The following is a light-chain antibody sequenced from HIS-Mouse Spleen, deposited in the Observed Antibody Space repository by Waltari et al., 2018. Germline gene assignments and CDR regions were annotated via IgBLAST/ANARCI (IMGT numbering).Light chain of an antibody. J-gene: IGLJ2*01. CDR1: SSDVGSYTL. CDR3: CSYAGSSTVV. CDR2: EGS. V-gene: IGLV2-23*01. Sequence: QSALTQPASVSGSPGQSITISCTGTSSDVGSYTLVSWYQQHPGKAPKLMIYEGSKRPSGVSNRFSGSKSGNTASLTIYGLQAEDEADYYCCSYAGSSTVVFGGGTKLTVL.